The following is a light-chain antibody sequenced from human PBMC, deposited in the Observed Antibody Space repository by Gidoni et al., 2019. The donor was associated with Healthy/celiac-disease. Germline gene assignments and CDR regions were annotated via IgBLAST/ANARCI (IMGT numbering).Light chain of an antibody. J-gene: IGLJ1*01. CDR3: SSYAGSNNFV. CDR1: SSAVGGYNY. Sequence: SALTQPPSASGSPGQSVTISCTGTSSAVGGYNYVSWYQQHPGKAPKLMIYEVSKRPSGVPDRFSGSKSGNTASLTVSGLQAEDEADYYCSSYAGSNNFVFGTGTKVTVL. CDR2: EVS. V-gene: IGLV2-8*01.